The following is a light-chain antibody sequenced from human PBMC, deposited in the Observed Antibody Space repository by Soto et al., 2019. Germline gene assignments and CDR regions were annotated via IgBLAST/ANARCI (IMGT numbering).Light chain of an antibody. V-gene: IGLV7-43*01. Sequence: QTVVTQEPSLTVSPGGTVTLTCASSTGAVTSAYYPNWFQQKPGQAPRALIYSTDSKHSWTPARFSGSLLGGKAALTLSSVQPEDEADYYCLLYYGAAVVFGGGTKVTVL. CDR2: STD. J-gene: IGLJ2*01. CDR1: TGAVTSAYY. CDR3: LLYYGAAVV.